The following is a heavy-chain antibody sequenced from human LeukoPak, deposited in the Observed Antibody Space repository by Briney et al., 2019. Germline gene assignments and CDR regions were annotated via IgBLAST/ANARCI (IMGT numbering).Heavy chain of an antibody. CDR1: GFTFSNFW. CDR2: IHPEGNEK. J-gene: IGHJ4*02. V-gene: IGHV3-7*04. D-gene: IGHD1-1*01. Sequence: GGSLRLSCAVSGFTFSNFWMSWVRQAPGRGLEWVANIHPEGNEKYHVESVKGRFTISRDNTKNLLLLQMNGLRVEDTPVYYCARGDDFSGDHWGQGTLVTVSS. CDR3: ARGDDFSGDH.